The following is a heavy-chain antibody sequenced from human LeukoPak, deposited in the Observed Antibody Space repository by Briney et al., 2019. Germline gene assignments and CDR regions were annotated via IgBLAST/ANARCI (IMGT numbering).Heavy chain of an antibody. D-gene: IGHD2-21*02. Sequence: GGSLRLSCAASGFTFSSYWMHWVRQAPGKGLVWVSRIRSDGSSTSYADSVKGRITISRDNAKNTLYLQMNSLTAEDTAVYYCARARGGDSLFDYWGQGTLVSVSS. CDR1: GFTFSSYW. J-gene: IGHJ4*02. CDR3: ARARGGDSLFDY. CDR2: IRSDGSST. V-gene: IGHV3-74*01.